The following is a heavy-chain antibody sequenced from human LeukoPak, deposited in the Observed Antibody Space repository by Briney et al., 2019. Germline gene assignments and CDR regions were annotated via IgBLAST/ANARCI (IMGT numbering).Heavy chain of an antibody. Sequence: GGSLRLSCAVSGFTFSSYSMNWVRQAPGKGLEWVSSISTSSSYIDYADSVKGRFTISRDNAKNSLYLQMSSLRTEDTAVYYCARTAPGYYYYMDVWGEGTTVTVSS. J-gene: IGHJ6*03. V-gene: IGHV3-21*01. CDR3: ARTAPGYYYYMDV. CDR2: ISTSSSYI. CDR1: GFTFSSYS.